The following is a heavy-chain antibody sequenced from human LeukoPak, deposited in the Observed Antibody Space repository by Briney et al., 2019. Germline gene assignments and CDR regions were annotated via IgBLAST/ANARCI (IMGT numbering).Heavy chain of an antibody. V-gene: IGHV1-2*02. D-gene: IGHD3-3*01. Sequence: ASVKVSCKASGYTFTGYYMHWVRQAPGQGLEWMGWINPNSGGTNYAQKFQGRVTMTRDTSISTAYMELSRLRSDDTAVYYCARGPVYYDFWIGYSNYNWFDPWGQGTLVTVSS. CDR1: GYTFTGYY. J-gene: IGHJ5*02. CDR2: INPNSGGT. CDR3: ARGPVYYDFWIGYSNYNWFDP.